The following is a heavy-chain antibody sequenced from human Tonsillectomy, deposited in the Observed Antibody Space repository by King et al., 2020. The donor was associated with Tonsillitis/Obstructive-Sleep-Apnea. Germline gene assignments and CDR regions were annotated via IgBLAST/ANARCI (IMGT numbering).Heavy chain of an antibody. CDR2: IYYSGST. J-gene: IGHJ4*02. D-gene: IGHD3-3*01. CDR1: GGSISSYY. CDR3: ARGSNYDFWSGYPGDFDY. V-gene: IGHV4-59*01. Sequence: VQLQESGPGLVKPSETLSLTCTVSGGSISSYYWSWIRQPPGKGLEWIGYIYYSGSTNYNPSLKGRVTISVDTSKNPFSLKLSSVTAADTAVYYCARGSNYDFWSGYPGDFDYWGQGTLVTVSS.